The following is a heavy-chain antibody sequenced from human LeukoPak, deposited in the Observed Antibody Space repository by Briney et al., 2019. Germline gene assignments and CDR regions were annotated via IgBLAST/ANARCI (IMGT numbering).Heavy chain of an antibody. CDR2: IIPIFGTA. V-gene: IGHV1-69*05. D-gene: IGHD6-19*01. CDR3: ARDRGLVRLYYFDY. CDR1: GGTFSSYA. J-gene: IGHJ4*02. Sequence: ASVKVSCXASGGTFSSYAISWVRQAPGQGLVWMGRIIPIFGTANYAQKLQGRVTITTDESTSTAYMELSSLRSEDTAVYYCARDRGLVRLYYFDYWGQGTLVTVSS.